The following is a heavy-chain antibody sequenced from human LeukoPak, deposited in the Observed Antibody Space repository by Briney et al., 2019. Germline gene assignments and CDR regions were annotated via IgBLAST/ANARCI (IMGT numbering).Heavy chain of an antibody. CDR2: INTNTGNP. V-gene: IGHV7-4-1*02. J-gene: IGHJ4*02. CDR3: ARGRGDPLIAVAGGVYYFDY. Sequence: ASVKVSCKASGYTFTSYAMNWVRRAPGQGLEWMGWINTNTGNPTYAQGFTGRFVFSLDTSVSTAYLQISSLKAEDTAVYYCARGRGDPLIAVAGGVYYFDYWGQGTLVTVSS. CDR1: GYTFTSYA. D-gene: IGHD6-19*01.